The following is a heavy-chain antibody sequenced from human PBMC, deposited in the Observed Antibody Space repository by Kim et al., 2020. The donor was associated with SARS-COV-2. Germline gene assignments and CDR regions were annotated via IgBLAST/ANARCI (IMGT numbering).Heavy chain of an antibody. CDR1: GFTFSSYW. Sequence: GGSLRLSCAASGFTFSSYWMSWVRQAPGKGLEWVANIKQDGSEKYYVDSVKGRFTISRDNAKNPLYLQMNSLRAEDTAVYYCARTGYGVPSGLFDIWGQGTMVTVSS. CDR2: IKQDGSEK. D-gene: IGHD4-17*01. J-gene: IGHJ3*02. CDR3: ARTGYGVPSGLFDI. V-gene: IGHV3-7*01.